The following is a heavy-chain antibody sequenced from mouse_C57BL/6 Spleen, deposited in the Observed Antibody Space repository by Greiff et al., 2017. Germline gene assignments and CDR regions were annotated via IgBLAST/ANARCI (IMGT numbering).Heavy chain of an antibody. D-gene: IGHD1-1*01. Sequence: QVQLQQPGAELVRPGSSVKLSCKASGYTFTSYWMHWVKQRPIQGLEWIGNIDPSDSETHYNQKFKDKATLTVDKSSSTAYMQLSSLTSEDSAVYYCARSLITTVVADYWGQSTTLTVSS. V-gene: IGHV1-52*01. CDR2: IDPSDSET. J-gene: IGHJ2*01. CDR1: GYTFTSYW. CDR3: ARSLITTVVADY.